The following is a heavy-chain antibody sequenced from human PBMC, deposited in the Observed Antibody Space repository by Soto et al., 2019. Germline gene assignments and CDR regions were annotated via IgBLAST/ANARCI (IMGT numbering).Heavy chain of an antibody. Sequence: SQSLSLTCAISGDGVSSNSAAGNWIRQSPSRGLEWLGRTYYRSKWYNDYAVSVKSRITFNPDTSKNQFSLQLNSVTPEDTAVYYCARESRYSSPMASFDYWGQGTPVTVSS. J-gene: IGHJ4*02. V-gene: IGHV6-1*01. CDR3: ARESRYSSPMASFDY. CDR2: TYYRSKWYN. D-gene: IGHD6-13*01. CDR1: GDGVSSNSAA.